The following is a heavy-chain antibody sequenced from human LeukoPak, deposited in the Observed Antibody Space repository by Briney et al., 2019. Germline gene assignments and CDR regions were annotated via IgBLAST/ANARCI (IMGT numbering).Heavy chain of an antibody. Sequence: SETLSLTCAVYGGSFSNYYWTWIRQPPGKGLEWIGEINHSGSTRYNPSLKSRVIISVDTSKNQFSLKLSSVTAADTAVYYCARAKGTGLRGYSYGYYFDYWGQGTLVTVSS. J-gene: IGHJ4*02. CDR2: INHSGST. CDR1: GGSFSNYY. D-gene: IGHD5-18*01. CDR3: ARAKGTGLRGYSYGYYFDY. V-gene: IGHV4-34*01.